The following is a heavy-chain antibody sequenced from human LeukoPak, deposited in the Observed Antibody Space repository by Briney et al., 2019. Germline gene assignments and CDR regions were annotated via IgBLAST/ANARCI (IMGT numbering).Heavy chain of an antibody. Sequence: SETLSLTCTVSGGSISSYYWSWIRQPPGKGLEWIGYIYYSGSTNYNPSLKSRVTMSLDTSKNHFSLKLSSVTAADTAVYYCATGVVVPAAFMDVWGKGTTVTVSS. J-gene: IGHJ6*03. D-gene: IGHD2-2*01. V-gene: IGHV4-59*01. CDR1: GGSISSYY. CDR2: IYYSGST. CDR3: ATGVVVPAAFMDV.